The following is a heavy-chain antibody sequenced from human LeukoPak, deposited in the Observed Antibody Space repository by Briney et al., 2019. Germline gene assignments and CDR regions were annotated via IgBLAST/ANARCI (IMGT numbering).Heavy chain of an antibody. J-gene: IGHJ5*02. CDR2: IKTDGSEK. CDR1: GFTFSSYW. V-gene: IGHV3-7*03. CDR3: ARAGALAGWFDP. Sequence: GGSLRLSREASGFTFSSYWMSWVRQAPGKGLEWVANIKTDGSEKYYVDSVKGRFTIPRDNAKNSLYLQMNSLRAEDTAVYYCARAGALAGWFDPWGQGTLVTVSS. D-gene: IGHD6-19*01.